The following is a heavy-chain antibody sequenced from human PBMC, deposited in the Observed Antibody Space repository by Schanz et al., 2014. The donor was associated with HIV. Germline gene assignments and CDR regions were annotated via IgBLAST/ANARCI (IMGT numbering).Heavy chain of an antibody. D-gene: IGHD2-8*01. CDR1: GFTFSSYW. Sequence: EVQLVESGGYLVQPWGSLRLSCAASGFTFSSYWMYWVRQVPGKGPVWVSGTNPDGTTTNYADSVKGRFTISRDNAKNTLFLQINSLTAEDTALYYCANSGYCISGICYTRGDGMDVWGQGTTVTVSS. CDR3: ANSGYCISGICYTRGDGMDV. CDR2: TNPDGTTT. J-gene: IGHJ6*02. V-gene: IGHV3-74*01.